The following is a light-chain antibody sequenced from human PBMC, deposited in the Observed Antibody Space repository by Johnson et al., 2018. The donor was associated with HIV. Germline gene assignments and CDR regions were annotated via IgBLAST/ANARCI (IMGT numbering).Light chain of an antibody. CDR2: DDI. CDR3: ATWDRSLSAGGV. J-gene: IGLJ1*01. CDR1: GSNIGDNY. V-gene: IGLV1-51*01. Sequence: QSVLTQPPSVSAAPGQKVTISCSGIGSNIGDNYVSWYQHLPGTAPRLLIYDDIKRPSGVPDRFSGSKSGSSATLGITGLQTGDEADYYCATWDRSLSAGGVFGTGTKVTVL.